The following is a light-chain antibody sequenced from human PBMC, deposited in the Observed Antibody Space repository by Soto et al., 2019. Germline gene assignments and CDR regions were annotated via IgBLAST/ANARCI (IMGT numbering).Light chain of an antibody. CDR3: QQSYSTPRT. CDR1: QSISNY. Sequence: DIQMTQSPSSLSASVGDRVTLTCRASQSISNYLNWYQQKPGKAPNLLIYDASSLQSGVPSRFSGSGSGTDFTLTISRLQPEDFATYYCQQSYSTPRTFAQGTNVEIK. CDR2: DAS. J-gene: IGKJ1*01. V-gene: IGKV1-39*01.